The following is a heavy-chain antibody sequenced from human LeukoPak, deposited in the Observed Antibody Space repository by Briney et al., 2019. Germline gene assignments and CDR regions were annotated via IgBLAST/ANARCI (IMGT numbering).Heavy chain of an antibody. Sequence: QSGGSLRLSCAASGFIFSTYSMNWVRQAPGKGLEWVSYISSSRSTIYYADSVKGRFTISRDNGKNSLYLQMNSLRAEDTAVYYCARDQEQWLAFAYWGQGTLVTVSS. D-gene: IGHD6-19*01. CDR2: ISSSRSTI. J-gene: IGHJ4*02. CDR1: GFIFSTYS. CDR3: ARDQEQWLAFAY. V-gene: IGHV3-48*01.